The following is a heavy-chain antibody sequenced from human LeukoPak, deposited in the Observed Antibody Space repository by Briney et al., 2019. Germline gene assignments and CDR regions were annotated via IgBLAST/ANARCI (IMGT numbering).Heavy chain of an antibody. D-gene: IGHD6-13*01. CDR1: GFTFGDYA. Sequence: SGGSLRLSCTTSGFTFGDYAMNWVRQAPGKGLEWVSGVGPSGARTYYADSVKGRFTVSRDNSKNMLYLQMNSLRVEDTAVYYCAKGHGSTWYDGLYYFDYWGQGILVTVSS. V-gene: IGHV3-23*01. CDR2: VGPSGART. J-gene: IGHJ4*02. CDR3: AKGHGSTWYDGLYYFDY.